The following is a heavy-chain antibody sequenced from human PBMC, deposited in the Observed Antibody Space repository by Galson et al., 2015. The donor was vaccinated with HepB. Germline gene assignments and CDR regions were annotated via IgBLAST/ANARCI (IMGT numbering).Heavy chain of an antibody. CDR1: GFTFSSYG. CDR3: AKDLHYYYDSSGYYSDPLGDY. V-gene: IGHV3-30*18. J-gene: IGHJ4*02. CDR2: ISYDGSNQ. D-gene: IGHD3-22*01. Sequence: SLRLSCAASGFTFSSYGMHWVRQAPGKGLEWVAVISYDGSNQYYADSVKGRFTISRDNSKNTLYLQMNSLRAEDTAVYYCAKDLHYYYDSSGYYSDPLGDYWGQGTLVTVSS.